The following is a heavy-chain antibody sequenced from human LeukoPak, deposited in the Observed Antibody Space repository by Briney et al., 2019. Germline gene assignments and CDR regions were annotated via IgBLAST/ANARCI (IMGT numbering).Heavy chain of an antibody. CDR3: ARVVYSSGWYYYYGMDV. V-gene: IGHV3-74*01. D-gene: IGHD6-19*01. J-gene: IGHJ6*02. CDR1: GFTFSNYW. CDR2: INTDGSST. Sequence: GGSLRLSRAASGFTFSNYWMHWVRQGPGKGLVWVSLINTDGSSTTYADSVKGRFTISRDNAKNTLYPQMNSLRVEDTAVYYCARVVYSSGWYYYYGMDVWGQGTTVTVSS.